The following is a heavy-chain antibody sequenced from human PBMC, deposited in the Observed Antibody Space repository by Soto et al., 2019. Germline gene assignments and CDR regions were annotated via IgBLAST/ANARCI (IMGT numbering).Heavy chain of an antibody. CDR1: GFTFSSYA. CDR2: ISGSGGST. V-gene: IGHV3-23*01. D-gene: IGHD5-18*01. J-gene: IGHJ6*02. CDR3: AKSSAMAQYYYYGMDV. Sequence: GGSLRLSCAASGFTFSSYAMSWVRQAPGKGLEWVSAISGSGGSTYYADSVKGRFTISRDNSKNTLYLQMNSLRAEDTAVYYCAKSSAMAQYYYYGMDVWGQGTTVTVSS.